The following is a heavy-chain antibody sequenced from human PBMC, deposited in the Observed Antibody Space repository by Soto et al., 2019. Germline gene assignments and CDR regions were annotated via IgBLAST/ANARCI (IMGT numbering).Heavy chain of an antibody. Sequence: PGGSLRLSCAPSGFTFSSYSMNLVRQAPGKGLEWVSYISSSSSTIYYADSVKGRFTISRDNAKNSLYLQMNSLRAEDTALYYCARDIVPAVTPDYYYYGMDVWGQGT. D-gene: IGHD2-2*01. CDR3: ARDIVPAVTPDYYYYGMDV. V-gene: IGHV3-48*01. J-gene: IGHJ6*02. CDR2: ISSSSSTI. CDR1: GFTFSSYS.